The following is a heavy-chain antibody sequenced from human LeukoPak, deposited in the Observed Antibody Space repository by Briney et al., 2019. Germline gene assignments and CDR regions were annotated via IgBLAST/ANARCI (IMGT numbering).Heavy chain of an antibody. D-gene: IGHD1-1*01. V-gene: IGHV4-39*07. CDR3: ARGSGTGDNWFDP. CDR2: IYYSGST. CDR1: GGSIRSSPYY. J-gene: IGHJ5*02. Sequence: SETLSLTCTVSGGSIRSSPYYWGWIRQPPGRGLEWIGSIYYSGSTNYNPSLKSRVTISVDTSKNQFSLKLSSVTAADTAVYYCARGSGTGDNWFDPWGQGTLVTVSS.